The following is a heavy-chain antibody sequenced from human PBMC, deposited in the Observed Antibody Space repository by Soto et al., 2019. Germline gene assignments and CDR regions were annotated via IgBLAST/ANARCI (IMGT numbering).Heavy chain of an antibody. CDR1: GFTFNTHG. CDR2: ISSDASLE. J-gene: IGHJ4*02. D-gene: IGHD2-15*01. V-gene: IGHV3-30*18. CDR3: AKRGHCSGGACYSFHFDA. Sequence: GGSLRLSCAASGFTFNTHGMHWVRQAPGKGLEWVALISSDASLESFADSVKGRFTISRDNSRDTLSLQMNNLRAEDTAVYYCAKRGHCSGGACYSFHFDAWGRGTLVTVSS.